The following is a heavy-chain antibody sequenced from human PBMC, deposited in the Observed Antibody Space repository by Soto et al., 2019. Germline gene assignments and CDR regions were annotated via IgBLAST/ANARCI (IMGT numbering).Heavy chain of an antibody. V-gene: IGHV3-23*01. Sequence: GGSLRLSCAASGFTFSSYAMSWVRQAPGKGLEWVSAISGSGGSTYYADSVKGRFTISRDNSKNTLYLQMNSLRAEDTAVYYCAKATVITIFGVVIREFDYWGQGTLVTVSS. CDR2: ISGSGGST. D-gene: IGHD3-3*01. CDR1: GFTFSSYA. J-gene: IGHJ4*02. CDR3: AKATVITIFGVVIREFDY.